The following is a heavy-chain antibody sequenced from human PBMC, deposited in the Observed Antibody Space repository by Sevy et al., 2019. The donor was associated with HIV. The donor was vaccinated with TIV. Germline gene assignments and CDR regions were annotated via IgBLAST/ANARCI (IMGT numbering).Heavy chain of an antibody. CDR2: IYPRDSDT. J-gene: IGHJ4*02. CDR1: GYSFANYW. Sequence: GESLKISCKGSGYSFANYWIGWVRQMPGKGLEWMGIIYPRDSDTRYSPSFQGQVTISAVKSITTAYLQWSSLKASDTARYYCGRQPAGGEDYFDYWGQGTLVTVS. CDR3: GRQPAGGEDYFDY. D-gene: IGHD3-10*01. V-gene: IGHV5-51*01.